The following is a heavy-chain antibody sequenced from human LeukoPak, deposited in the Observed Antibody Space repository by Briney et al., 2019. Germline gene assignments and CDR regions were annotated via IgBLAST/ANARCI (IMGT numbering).Heavy chain of an antibody. V-gene: IGHV3-74*01. Sequence: GSLRLSCAASGFTFSSYCMHWVRQAPGKGQVWVSRINTDGSSTSYADSVKGRFTVSRDNAKNTLYLQMNSLRAEDTAVYYSARGGGYSGLYYFDYWGQGTLVTVSS. CDR2: INTDGSST. D-gene: IGHD5-12*01. CDR1: GFTFSSYC. CDR3: ARGGGYSGLYYFDY. J-gene: IGHJ4*02.